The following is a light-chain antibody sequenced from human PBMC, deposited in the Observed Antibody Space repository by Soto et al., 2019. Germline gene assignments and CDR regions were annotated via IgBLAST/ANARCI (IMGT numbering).Light chain of an antibody. V-gene: IGLV2-23*02. CDR2: EVS. CDR3: CSYPGSSILYV. J-gene: IGLJ1*01. CDR1: SNYNL. Sequence: QSVLAQPASVSGSPGQSITISCTGTSNYNLVSWYQQHPGKAPKLVIYEVSERPSGVSNRFSGSKSGNTASLTISGLQAEDEADYYCCSYPGSSILYVFGTGTKVTVL.